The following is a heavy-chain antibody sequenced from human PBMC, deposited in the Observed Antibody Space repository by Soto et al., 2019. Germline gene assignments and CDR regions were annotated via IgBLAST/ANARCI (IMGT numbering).Heavy chain of an antibody. D-gene: IGHD3-9*01. J-gene: IGHJ4*02. V-gene: IGHV4-34*01. CDR1: GGSFSGYY. Sequence: PSETLSLTCAVYGGSFSGYYWSWIRQPPGKGLEWIGEINHSGSTNYNPSLKSRVTISVDTSKNQFSLKLSSVTTADTAVYYCAAMGGYDILTGYYRPRGFDYWGQGTLVTVSS. CDR2: INHSGST. CDR3: AAMGGYDILTGYYRPRGFDY.